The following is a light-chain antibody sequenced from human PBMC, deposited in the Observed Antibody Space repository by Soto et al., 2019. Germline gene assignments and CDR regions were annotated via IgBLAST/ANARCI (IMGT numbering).Light chain of an antibody. CDR3: QQYYSYFWT. V-gene: IGKV1-5*03. CDR1: QSLSGW. CDR2: KAS. Sequence: DIQMTQSPSTLSASVGDRVIITCRASQSLSGWLAWYQQKPGRAPKLLIYKASSLESGVPSRFSGSGSGTEFTLTINSLQPDDFATYYCQQYYSYFWTFGHGTKVEIK. J-gene: IGKJ1*01.